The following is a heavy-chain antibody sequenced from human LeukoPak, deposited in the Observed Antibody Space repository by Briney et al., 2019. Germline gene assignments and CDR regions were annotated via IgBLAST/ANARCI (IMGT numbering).Heavy chain of an antibody. CDR2: IFYTGST. D-gene: IGHD2-21*01. CDR3: ARGLLDADAFDI. Sequence: KPSETLSLTCTVSGGSISSSGYYWGWIRQPPGKGLEWIGSIFYTGSTYYNPSLKSRVTMSVDTSKNQYSLKLSSVTAADTAVYYCARGLLDADAFDIWGQGTMVTVSS. V-gene: IGHV4-39*07. J-gene: IGHJ3*02. CDR1: GGSISSSGYY.